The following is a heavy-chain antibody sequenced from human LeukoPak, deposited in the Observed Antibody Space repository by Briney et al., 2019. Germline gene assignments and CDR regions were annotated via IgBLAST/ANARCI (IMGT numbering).Heavy chain of an antibody. J-gene: IGHJ4*02. CDR2: IKPDGSDM. V-gene: IGHV3-7*01. CDR3: AKGGDH. CDR1: GFTFSTYW. D-gene: IGHD3-16*01. Sequence: TGGSLRLSCAASGFTFSTYWMNWVRQAPGKGLEWVANIKPDGSDMYYVDSVKGRFTVSRDNARNSLYLQMNSLRAEDTAVYYCAKGGDHWGQGTLVTVSS.